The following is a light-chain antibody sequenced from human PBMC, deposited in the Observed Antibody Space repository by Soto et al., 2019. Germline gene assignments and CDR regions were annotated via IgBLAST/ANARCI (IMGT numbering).Light chain of an antibody. CDR2: DVA. CDR1: SSDIGGYNF. CDR3: NSYTTSGAIV. Sequence: QSALTQPASVSGSPGQSITISCTGTSSDIGGYNFVSWYQQHPGNAPNLIIYDVASRPSGVSDRFSGSKSGNAASLTISGLQDEDEDLYDCNSYTTSGAIVFGGGTKVTVL. V-gene: IGLV2-14*03. J-gene: IGLJ3*02.